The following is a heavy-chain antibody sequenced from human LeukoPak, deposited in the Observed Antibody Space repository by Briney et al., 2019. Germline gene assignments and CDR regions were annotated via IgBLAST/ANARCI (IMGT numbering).Heavy chain of an antibody. CDR2: IYPGDSDT. J-gene: IGHJ6*04. CDR1: GYRFTSYW. Sequence: GESLKISCKGSGYRFTSYWIGWVRQMPGKGLGWMGIIYPGDSDTRYSPSFQGQVTISADKSISTAYLQWSSLKASDTAMYYCARLVDGSGSYSGFYGMDVWGKGTTVTVSS. D-gene: IGHD3-10*01. V-gene: IGHV5-51*01. CDR3: ARLVDGSGSYSGFYGMDV.